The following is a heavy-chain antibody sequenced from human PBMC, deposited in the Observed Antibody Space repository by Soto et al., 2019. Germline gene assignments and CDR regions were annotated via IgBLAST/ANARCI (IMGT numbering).Heavy chain of an antibody. CDR3: AADPGTIFGVVTTYYYSYGMDV. CDR1: RGTYSSYA. J-gene: IGHJ6*02. D-gene: IGHD3-3*01. V-gene: IGHV1-58*02. Sequence: SVKVSCKASRGTYSSYAISWVRQAPRQGLEWIGWIVVGSGNTNYAQKFQERVTITRDMSTSTAYMELSSLRSEDTAVYYCAADPGTIFGVVTTYYYSYGMDVWGQGTTVTVSS. CDR2: IVVGSGNT.